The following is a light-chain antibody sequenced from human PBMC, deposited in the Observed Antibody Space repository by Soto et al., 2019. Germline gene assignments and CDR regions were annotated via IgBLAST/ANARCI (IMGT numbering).Light chain of an antibody. Sequence: IQMTQSPSSLSASVGDRVIITCRASHSIRKYLNWYQHKPGKAPTLLIYAASSLQSGVPSRFSGSGSGTEFTLTITSLQPEDFATYYCQQSGDTPPWTFGQGTKVE. V-gene: IGKV1-39*01. CDR3: QQSGDTPPWT. CDR1: HSIRKY. CDR2: AAS. J-gene: IGKJ1*01.